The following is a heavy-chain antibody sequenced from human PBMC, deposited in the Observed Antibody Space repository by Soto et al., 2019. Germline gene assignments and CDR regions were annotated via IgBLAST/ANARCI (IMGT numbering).Heavy chain of an antibody. V-gene: IGHV3-23*01. CDR1: GFSFSSDA. J-gene: IGHJ5*02. D-gene: IGHD3-9*01. CDR2: ISGSGGST. Sequence: PGGSLRLSCAASGFSFSSDAMSWVRQAPGKGLEWVSAISGSGGSTYYADSVKGRFTISRDNSKNTLYLQMNSLRAEDTAVYYCAKDKVEGRHGSKPLAYDFLTGYYPHNWSHPSGQAILVTGSS. CDR3: AKDKVEGRHGSKPLAYDFLTGYYPHNWSHP.